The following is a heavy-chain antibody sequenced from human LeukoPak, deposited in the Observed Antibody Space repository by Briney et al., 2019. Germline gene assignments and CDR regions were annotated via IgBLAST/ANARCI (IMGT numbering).Heavy chain of an antibody. CDR1: GFTVTSNY. CDR2: IYSGGST. D-gene: IGHD3-10*01. CDR3: ARGHRNYFGSGNYYTKADVWFDP. V-gene: IGHV3-66*01. Sequence: GGSLRLSCEASGFTVTSNYMSWVRQAPGKGLEWVSVIYSGGSTFHADSVKGRFTISRDNSKNTVDLQMNSLRGEDTAVYYCARGHRNYFGSGNYYTKADVWFDPWGQGTLVTVSS. J-gene: IGHJ5*02.